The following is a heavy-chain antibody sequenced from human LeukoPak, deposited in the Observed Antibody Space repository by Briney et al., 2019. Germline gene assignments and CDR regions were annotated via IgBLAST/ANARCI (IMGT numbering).Heavy chain of an antibody. J-gene: IGHJ4*02. CDR1: GFTFSDHY. V-gene: IGHV4-34*01. CDR2: INHSGST. CDR3: ASREPGIAVAVPPDYFDY. D-gene: IGHD6-19*01. Sequence: PGGSLRLSCAASGFTFSDHYMAWVRQPPGKGLEWIGEINHSGSTNYNPSLKSRVTISVDTSKNQFSLKLSSVTAADTAVYYCASREPGIAVAVPPDYFDYWGQGTLVTVSS.